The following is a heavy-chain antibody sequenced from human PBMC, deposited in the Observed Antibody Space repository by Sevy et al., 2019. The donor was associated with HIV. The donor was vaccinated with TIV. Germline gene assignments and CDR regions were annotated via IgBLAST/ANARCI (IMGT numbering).Heavy chain of an antibody. CDR3: ARGAYCSSTSCYTYYYYGMDV. Sequence: ASVKVSCKASGYTFTGYYMHWVRQAPGQGLEWMGRINPNSGGTNYAQKFQGRVTMTRDTSISTAYMGLSRLRSDDTAVYYCARGAYCSSTSCYTYYYYGMDVWGQGTTVTVSS. D-gene: IGHD2-2*02. CDR2: INPNSGGT. J-gene: IGHJ6*02. CDR1: GYTFTGYY. V-gene: IGHV1-2*06.